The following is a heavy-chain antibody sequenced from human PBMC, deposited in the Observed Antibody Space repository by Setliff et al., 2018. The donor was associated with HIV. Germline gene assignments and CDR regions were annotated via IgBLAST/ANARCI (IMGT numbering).Heavy chain of an antibody. V-gene: IGHV3-74*01. J-gene: IGHJ3*02. CDR3: ARHSDWYGNDAFDI. CDR1: GFIFSNYW. D-gene: IGHD6-19*01. Sequence: GGSLRLSCAASGFIFSNYWMHWVRQAPGKGLVWVSRINSDGRSISYADSVKGRFTISRDNAKNTLYLQMNSLRGEDTAVYYCARHSDWYGNDAFDIWGKGTRVTVSS. CDR2: INSDGRSI.